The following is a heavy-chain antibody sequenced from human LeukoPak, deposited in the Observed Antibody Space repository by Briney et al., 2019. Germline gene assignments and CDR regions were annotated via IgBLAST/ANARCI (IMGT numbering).Heavy chain of an antibody. J-gene: IGHJ3*02. V-gene: IGHV1-2*02. CDR1: GYTFTGYY. Sequence: ASVKVSCKASGYTFTGYYMHWVRQAPGQGLEWMGWINPNSGGTNYAQKFQGRVTMTRDTSISTAYMELSRLRSDDTAVYYCARDLVGTRDDAFDIWGKGTTVTVSS. CDR3: ARDLVGTRDDAFDI. D-gene: IGHD1-7*01. CDR2: INPNSGGT.